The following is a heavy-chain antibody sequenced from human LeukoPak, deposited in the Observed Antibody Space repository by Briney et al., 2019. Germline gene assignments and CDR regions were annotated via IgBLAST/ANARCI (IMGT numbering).Heavy chain of an antibody. CDR2: IYHSGGTT. Sequence: SETLSLTCAVSGGSIRSSNWWSWVRQPPGKGLEWIGEIYHSGGTTNYNPSLKSRVTISVDKSKNQFSLQLSSVTAADTALYYCARPTGRGGYPTDPFDIWGQGTMITVSS. V-gene: IGHV4-4*02. CDR3: ARPTGRGGYPTDPFDI. D-gene: IGHD6-25*01. CDR1: GGSIRSSNW. J-gene: IGHJ3*02.